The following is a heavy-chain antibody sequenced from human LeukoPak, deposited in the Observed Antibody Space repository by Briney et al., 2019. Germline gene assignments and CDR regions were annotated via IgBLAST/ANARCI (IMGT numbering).Heavy chain of an antibody. Sequence: PGGSLRLSCAASGITISSEGMHCVRQAPGKGLEWLAVFSYEGSEIYYSDSAKGRFTISKEYSKNTLHLQMNSLRVEDTAVYYCVKEQSSGWYRVADSWGQGTLVTVSS. J-gene: IGHJ4*02. V-gene: IGHV3-30*18. CDR1: GITISSEG. D-gene: IGHD6-19*01. CDR2: FSYEGSEI. CDR3: VKEQSSGWYRVADS.